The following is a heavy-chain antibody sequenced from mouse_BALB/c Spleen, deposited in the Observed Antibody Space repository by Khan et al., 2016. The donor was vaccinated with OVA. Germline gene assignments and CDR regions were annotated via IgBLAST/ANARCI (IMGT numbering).Heavy chain of an antibody. J-gene: IGHJ2*01. CDR3: ARIKKIVATYVDY. CDR2: TNPTNGRT. V-gene: IGHV1S81*02. D-gene: IGHD1-1*01. CDR1: GYTFTSYW. Sequence: QVQLQQSGAELVKAGASVKMSCKASGYTFTSYWMHWVKQRLGQGLEWFAETNPTNGRTYYNEKFKSKATLTVDKSSSTAYMLLSGPTFEESAGYYGARIKKIVATYVDYWGQGTTLTVSS.